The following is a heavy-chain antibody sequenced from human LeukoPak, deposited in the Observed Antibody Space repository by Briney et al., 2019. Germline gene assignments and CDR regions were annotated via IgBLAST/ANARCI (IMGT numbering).Heavy chain of an antibody. CDR1: GFAFSNYG. Sequence: GGSLRLSCAASGFAFSNYGMHWVRQAPGKGLEYVSAISSNGGSTYYANSVKGRFTISRDNSKNTLYLQMGSLRAEDMAVYYCARDPYSSGWYERPPYYYYYGMDVWGQGTTVTVSS. D-gene: IGHD6-19*01. CDR2: ISSNGGST. V-gene: IGHV3-64*01. CDR3: ARDPYSSGWYERPPYYYYYGMDV. J-gene: IGHJ6*02.